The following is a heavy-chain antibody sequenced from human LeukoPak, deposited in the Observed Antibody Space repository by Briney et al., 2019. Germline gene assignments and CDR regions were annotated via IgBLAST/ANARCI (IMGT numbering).Heavy chain of an antibody. CDR2: INSDGSST. J-gene: IGHJ4*02. CDR1: GFTFSSYW. D-gene: IGHD6-19*01. V-gene: IGHV3-74*01. CDR3: AREASGWSYFDY. Sequence: GGSPRLSCAASGFTFSSYWMHWVRQAPGKGLVWVSRINSDGSSTSYADSVKGRFTISRDNAKNTLYLQMNSLRAEDTAVYYCAREASGWSYFDYWGQGTLVTVSS.